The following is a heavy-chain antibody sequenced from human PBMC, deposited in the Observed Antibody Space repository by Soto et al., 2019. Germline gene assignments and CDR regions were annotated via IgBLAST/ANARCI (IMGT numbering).Heavy chain of an antibody. D-gene: IGHD6-13*01. CDR3: ARHGPGYSSSWYWDY. Sequence: PSETLSLTCTVSGGSISSYYWSWIRQPPGKGLEWIGYIYYSGSTNYNPSLKSRVTISVDTSKNQFSLKLSSVTAADTAVYYCARHGPGYSSSWYWDYWGQGTLVTVSS. V-gene: IGHV4-59*08. J-gene: IGHJ4*02. CDR1: GGSISSYY. CDR2: IYYSGST.